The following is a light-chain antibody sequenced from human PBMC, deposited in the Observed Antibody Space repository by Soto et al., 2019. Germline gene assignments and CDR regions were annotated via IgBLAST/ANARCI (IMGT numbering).Light chain of an antibody. Sequence: QSVLTQPPSVSGAPGQRVTISCTGSSSNIGAGYDVHWYQQLPGTAPKLLIYGNSNRPSGVPDRFSGSKSGTSAYLAITGLQADDEADYYCQSYDRSLSGSVFGGATKLTV. J-gene: IGLJ2*01. V-gene: IGLV1-40*01. CDR2: GNS. CDR3: QSYDRSLSGSV. CDR1: SSNIGAGYD.